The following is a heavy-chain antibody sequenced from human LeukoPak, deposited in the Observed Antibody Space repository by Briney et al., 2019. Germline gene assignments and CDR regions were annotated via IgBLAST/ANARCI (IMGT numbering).Heavy chain of an antibody. Sequence: ASVKVSCKASGYTFPSYGISWVRQAPGQGLEWMGWISAYIGNTNYAQKLQGRVTMTTDTPTSTAYMELRSLRSDDTAVYYCARGGDYYGSGSYYRAMDYWGQGTLVTVSS. CDR3: ARGGDYYGSGSYYRAMDY. CDR2: ISAYIGNT. D-gene: IGHD3-10*01. V-gene: IGHV1-18*01. J-gene: IGHJ4*02. CDR1: GYTFPSYG.